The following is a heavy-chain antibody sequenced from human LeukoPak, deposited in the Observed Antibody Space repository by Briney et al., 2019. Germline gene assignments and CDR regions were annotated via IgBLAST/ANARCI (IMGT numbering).Heavy chain of an antibody. D-gene: IGHD3-10*01. V-gene: IGHV3-23*01. Sequence: GGSLRLSCAASGFSFSSHGMSWVRQAPWKGPEWVSSISSGSDYTFYADSVKGRFTISRDNSKNTLYLQMNSLRAGDTAIYHCAKVGVIGNWYYDVWGRGTLVTVSS. CDR3: AKVGVIGNWYYDV. CDR2: ISSGSDYT. J-gene: IGHJ2*01. CDR1: GFSFSSHG.